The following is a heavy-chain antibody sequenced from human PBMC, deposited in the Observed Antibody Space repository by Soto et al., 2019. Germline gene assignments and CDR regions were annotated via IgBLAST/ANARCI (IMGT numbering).Heavy chain of an antibody. D-gene: IGHD3-3*01. CDR2: IYPGDSDT. CDR1: GYSFTRYW. J-gene: IGHJ4*02. V-gene: IGHV5-51*01. Sequence: PGESRKISCKSSGYSFTRYWIGWVRQMPGKGLEWMGIIYPGDSDTRYSPSFQGQVTISADKSISTASLQWSSLKASDTDMYYCARHPENYDFWSGYLGEFDYWGQGTLVTVSS. CDR3: ARHPENYDFWSGYLGEFDY.